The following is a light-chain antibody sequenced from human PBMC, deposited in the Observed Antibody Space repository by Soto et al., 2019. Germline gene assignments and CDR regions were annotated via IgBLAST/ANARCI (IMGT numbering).Light chain of an antibody. V-gene: IGLV2-14*02. CDR3: ATWDDTLSGRV. CDR2: EAS. CDR1: SNDVWTYNL. Sequence: QSALTQPASVSGSPGQSITISCTATSNDVWTYNLVSWYQQHPGKAPKLLLFEASKRPLETSVRFSGSKSDTSASLAISDLRSEDEADYYCATWDDTLSGRVFGTGTKLTVL. J-gene: IGLJ1*01.